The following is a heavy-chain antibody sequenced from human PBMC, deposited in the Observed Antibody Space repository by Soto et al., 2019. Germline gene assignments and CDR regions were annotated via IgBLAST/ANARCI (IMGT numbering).Heavy chain of an antibody. V-gene: IGHV4-4*02. CDR1: GGSVSSDNS. J-gene: IGHJ6*02. D-gene: IGHD3-3*01. CDR3: ARRQRFDFWSSYSYSNHGLDV. Sequence: SETLSLNCAVSGGSVSSDNSWTWVRQPPGKSLEWIGEVFHSGNSNSNPSLKSRVTMSVDKSKNQFSLRLNSVTAADTAVYYCARRQRFDFWSSYSYSNHGLDVWGQGTKVTVS. CDR2: VFHSGNS.